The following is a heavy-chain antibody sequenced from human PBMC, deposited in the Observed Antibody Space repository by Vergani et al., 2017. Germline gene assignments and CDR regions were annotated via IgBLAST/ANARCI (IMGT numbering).Heavy chain of an antibody. J-gene: IGHJ4*02. CDR1: GFTFDDYA. CDR3: ARGLWDCNSYSCSPPYY. CDR2: ISWNSGSI. V-gene: IGHV3-9*01. D-gene: IGHD2-2*01. Sequence: EVQLVESGGGLVQPGRSLRLSCAASGFTFDDYAMHWVRQAPGKGLEWVSGISWNSGSIGYADSVKGRFTISRDNAKNSLYLQMNNLRGEDTAVYYCARGLWDCNSYSCSPPYYWGQGILVTVSS.